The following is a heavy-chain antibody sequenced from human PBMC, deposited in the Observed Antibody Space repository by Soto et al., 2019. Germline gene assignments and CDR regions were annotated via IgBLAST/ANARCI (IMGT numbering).Heavy chain of an antibody. D-gene: IGHD1-26*01. CDR1: GFTFSSYS. CDR2: ISSSSSYI. V-gene: IGHV3-21*01. J-gene: IGHJ4*02. Sequence: EVQLVESRGGLVKPGGSLRLSCAASGFTFSSYSMNWVRQAPGKGLEWVSSISSSSSYIYYADSVKGRFTISRDNAKNSLYLQMNSLRAEDTAVYYCARDLIIVGATNSGYWGQGTLVTVSS. CDR3: ARDLIIVGATNSGY.